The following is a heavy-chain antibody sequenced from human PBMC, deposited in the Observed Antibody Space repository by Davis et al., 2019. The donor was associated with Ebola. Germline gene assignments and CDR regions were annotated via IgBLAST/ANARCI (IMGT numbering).Heavy chain of an antibody. CDR2: IYFSGRT. CDR3: ARDRGTSSYMDV. Sequence: SETLSLTCTVSGYSISSGYYWGWIRQPPGKGLECIASIYFSGRTNYNPSLKSRVTMSVDTSKNQFSLKLNSVTAADTAVYYCARDRGTSSYMDVWGKGTTVTVSS. CDR1: GYSISSGYY. J-gene: IGHJ6*03. V-gene: IGHV4-38-2*02. D-gene: IGHD2-2*01.